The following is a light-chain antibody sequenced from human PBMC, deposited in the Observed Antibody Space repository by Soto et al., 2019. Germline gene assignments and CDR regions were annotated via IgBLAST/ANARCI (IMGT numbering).Light chain of an antibody. CDR2: LNSDGSH. V-gene: IGLV4-69*01. Sequence: QPVLTQSPSASGSLGASVKLTCTLSSGHSSYAIAWHQQQPEKGPRYLMKLNSDGSHSKGDGIPDRFSGSSSGAERYLTISSLQSEDEADYYCQTWGTGLLVFGGGTKLTVL. CDR3: QTWGTGLLV. J-gene: IGLJ3*02. CDR1: SGHSSYA.